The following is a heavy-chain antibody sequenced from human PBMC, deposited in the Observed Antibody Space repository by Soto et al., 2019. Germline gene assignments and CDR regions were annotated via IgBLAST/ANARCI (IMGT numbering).Heavy chain of an antibody. D-gene: IGHD7-27*01. V-gene: IGHV4-34*01. CDR2: INHSGST. CDR3: ASSGLQNWGSGLFDY. Sequence: SETLSLTCAVYGGSFSGYYWSWIRQPPGKGLEWIGEINHSGSTNYNPSLKSRVTISVDTSKNQFSLKLSSVTAADTAVYYCASSGLQNWGSGLFDYWGQGTLVTVSS. J-gene: IGHJ4*02. CDR1: GGSFSGYY.